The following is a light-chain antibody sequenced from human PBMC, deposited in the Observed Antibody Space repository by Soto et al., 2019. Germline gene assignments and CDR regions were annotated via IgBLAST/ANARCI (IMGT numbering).Light chain of an antibody. J-gene: IGLJ3*02. Sequence: QSVLTQPPSVSDAPRQRVTISCSGSSSNIGKNAVNWYQQLPGKAPKLLIYDDDVLSSGVSDRFSASKSGTSASLAISGLQPEDEADYYCAAWDDSLNGQVFGGGTKVTVL. CDR2: DDD. CDR3: AAWDDSLNGQV. CDR1: SSNIGKNA. V-gene: IGLV1-36*01.